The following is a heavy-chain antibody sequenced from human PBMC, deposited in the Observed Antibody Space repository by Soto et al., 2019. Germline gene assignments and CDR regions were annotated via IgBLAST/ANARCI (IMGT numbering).Heavy chain of an antibody. Sequence: QVQLVQSGAEVKKPGSSVKVSCKYFGGTFSSYTITWVRQAPGQGLEWMGGTIPIFGTPNYAQKFQGRLTISADASSNTVYMDLSSLRSEDTAVYYCARAGQYYDSSGYANWGQGTLVTVSS. J-gene: IGHJ4*02. CDR1: GGTFSSYT. V-gene: IGHV1-69*01. CDR2: TIPIFGTP. D-gene: IGHD3-22*01. CDR3: ARAGQYYDSSGYAN.